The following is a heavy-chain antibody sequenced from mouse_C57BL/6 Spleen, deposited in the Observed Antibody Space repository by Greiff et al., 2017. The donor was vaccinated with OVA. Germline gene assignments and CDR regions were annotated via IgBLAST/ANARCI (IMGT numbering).Heavy chain of an antibody. V-gene: IGHV5-12*01. Sequence: EVMLVESGGGLVQPGGSLTLSCAASGFTFSDYYMYWVRQTPEKRLEWVAYISNGGGSTYYPDTVKGRFTISRDNAKNTLYLQMSRLKSEDTAMYYGESYYDYDGNYEMDYWGQGTSVTVSS. CDR3: ESYYDYDGNYEMDY. CDR2: ISNGGGST. CDR1: GFTFSDYY. J-gene: IGHJ4*01. D-gene: IGHD2-4*01.